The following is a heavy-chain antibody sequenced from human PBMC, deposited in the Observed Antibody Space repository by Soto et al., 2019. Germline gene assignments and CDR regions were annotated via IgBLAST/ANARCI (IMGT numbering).Heavy chain of an antibody. CDR1: GFTFSSYV. CDR3: AKRVGGSSGPFDY. Sequence: EVQLLESGGGLVQPGGSLRLSCAASGFTFSSYVMNWVRQAPGKGLEWVSGISVGGGNTYYADSVKGRFTISRDNSQNTLYLQMNSLRAEDTAVYFCAKRVGGSSGPFDYWGQGTLVTVSS. CDR2: ISVGGGNT. D-gene: IGHD6-19*01. J-gene: IGHJ4*02. V-gene: IGHV3-23*01.